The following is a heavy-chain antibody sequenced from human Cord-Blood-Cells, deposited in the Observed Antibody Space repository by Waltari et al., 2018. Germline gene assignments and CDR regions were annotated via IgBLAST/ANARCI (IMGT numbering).Heavy chain of an antibody. CDR3: ARHDIAAAGTSYAFDI. V-gene: IGHV4-39*07. J-gene: IGHJ3*02. Sequence: QLQLQESGPGLVKPSETLSLTCTVSGGSISSSSYYWGWIRQPPGKGLEWIGSIYYSGATYSNPSLKSRVTVSVDTSKNQFSLKLSSVTAADTAVYYCARHDIAAAGTSYAFDIWGQGTMVTVSS. D-gene: IGHD6-13*01. CDR1: GGSISSSSYY. CDR2: IYYSGAT.